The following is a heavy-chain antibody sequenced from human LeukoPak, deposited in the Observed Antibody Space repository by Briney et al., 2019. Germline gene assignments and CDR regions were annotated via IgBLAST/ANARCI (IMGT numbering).Heavy chain of an antibody. J-gene: IGHJ4*02. Sequence: SETLSLTCTVSGGWGGDYYWSWIRQPPGKGLEWIGSIYYSGSTYYNPSLKSRVTISVDTSKNQFSLKLSSVTAADTAVYYCARSPQWLVREFDYWGQGTLVTVSS. D-gene: IGHD6-19*01. V-gene: IGHV4-39*07. CDR3: ARSPQWLVREFDY. CDR2: IYYSGST. CDR1: GGWGGDYY.